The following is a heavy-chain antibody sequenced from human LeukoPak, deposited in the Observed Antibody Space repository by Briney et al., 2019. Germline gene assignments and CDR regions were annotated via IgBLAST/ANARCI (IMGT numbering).Heavy chain of an antibody. V-gene: IGHV3-21*01. CDR3: ARDSSSGKIDY. CDR1: GFTFSSYR. D-gene: IGHD6-13*01. Sequence: GGSLKLSGAASGFTFSSYRMNWFRQAPGKGREWVSSISSSSSYIYYADSVKGRFTISRDNAKNSLYLQMNSLRAEDTAVYYCARDSSSGKIDYWGQGTLVTVSS. CDR2: ISSSSSYI. J-gene: IGHJ4*02.